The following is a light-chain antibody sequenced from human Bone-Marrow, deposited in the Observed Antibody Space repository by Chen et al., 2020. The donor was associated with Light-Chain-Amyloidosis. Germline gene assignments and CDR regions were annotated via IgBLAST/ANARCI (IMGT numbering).Light chain of an antibody. CDR1: QSLLYTSNNKNR. J-gene: IGKJ1*01. CDR2: WAS. V-gene: IGKV4-1*01. CDR3: QQYYDTPWT. Sequence: DIVMTQSPDSLAVSLGERATINCKSSQSLLYTSNNKNRLGWFQQKPGQPPKLLIYWASTRESGVPARFSGSGSGTDFTLTISSLQAEDVAVYYCQQYYDTPWTFGQGTKVEIK.